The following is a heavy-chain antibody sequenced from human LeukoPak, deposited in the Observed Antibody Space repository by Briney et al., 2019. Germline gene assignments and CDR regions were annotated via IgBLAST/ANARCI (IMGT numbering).Heavy chain of an antibody. CDR3: ARGYYDSSGYYPRYYYYMDV. D-gene: IGHD3-22*01. Sequence: GASVKVSCKVSGYTFTSYGISWVRQAPGQGLEWMGWISAYNGNTNYAQKLQGRVTMTTDTSTSTAYMELRSLRSDDTAVYYCARGYYDSSGYYPRYYYYMDVWGKGTTVTVSS. CDR2: ISAYNGNT. J-gene: IGHJ6*03. CDR1: GYTFTSYG. V-gene: IGHV1-18*01.